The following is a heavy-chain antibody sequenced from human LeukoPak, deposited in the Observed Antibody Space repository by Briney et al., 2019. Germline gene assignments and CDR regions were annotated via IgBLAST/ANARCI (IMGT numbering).Heavy chain of an antibody. Sequence: GGSLRLSCAASGFTFSSYWMGWVRQAPGKGLEWVASIQQGGSHKYYMDSVEGRFTISRDNAKNSLFLQMNSLRAEDTAVYYCARARGGDSLFDYWGQGTLVTVSS. V-gene: IGHV3-7*01. D-gene: IGHD2-21*02. CDR1: GFTFSSYW. CDR2: IQQGGSHK. CDR3: ARARGGDSLFDY. J-gene: IGHJ4*02.